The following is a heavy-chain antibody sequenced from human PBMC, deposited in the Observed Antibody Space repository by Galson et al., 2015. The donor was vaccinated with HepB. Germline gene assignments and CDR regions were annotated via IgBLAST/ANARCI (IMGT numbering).Heavy chain of an antibody. CDR1: GGSISSSSYY. CDR2: IYYSGST. Sequence: ETLSLTCTVSGGSISSSSYYWGWIRQPPGKGLEWIGSIYYSGSTYYNPSLKSRVTISVDTSKNQFSLKLSSVTAADTAVYYCARQTELVGATDDAFDIWGQGTMVTVSS. J-gene: IGHJ3*02. CDR3: ARQTELVGATDDAFDI. V-gene: IGHV4-39*01. D-gene: IGHD1-26*01.